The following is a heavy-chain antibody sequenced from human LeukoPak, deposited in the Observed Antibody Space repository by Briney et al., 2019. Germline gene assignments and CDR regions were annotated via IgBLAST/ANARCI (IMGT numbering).Heavy chain of an antibody. J-gene: IGHJ4*02. CDR1: GGSISSGGYY. CDR2: IYYSGST. Sequence: SETLSLTCTVSGGSISSGGYYWSWIRQPPGKGLEWIGYIYYSGSTNYNPSLKSRVTISVDTSKNQFSLKLSSVTAADTAVYYCARVGYSGLIGYWGQGTLVTVSS. D-gene: IGHD5-12*01. CDR3: ARVGYSGLIGY. V-gene: IGHV4-61*08.